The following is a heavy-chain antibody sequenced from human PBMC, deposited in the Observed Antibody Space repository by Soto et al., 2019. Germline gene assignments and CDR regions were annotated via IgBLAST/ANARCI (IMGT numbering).Heavy chain of an antibody. CDR1: GYTFSNYG. D-gene: IGHD2-2*01. J-gene: IGHJ2*01. Sequence: QVQLVQSGGEVKNPGASVKVSCKASGYTFSNYGISWVRQAPGQGLEWMGWINSYNGDANYAQNLQGRVTVTTDTSTNTVYMEVRSLRFDDTAVYYCARDLRSTDYYFDLWGRGTLVIVSS. CDR2: INSYNGDA. V-gene: IGHV1-18*01. CDR3: ARDLRSTDYYFDL.